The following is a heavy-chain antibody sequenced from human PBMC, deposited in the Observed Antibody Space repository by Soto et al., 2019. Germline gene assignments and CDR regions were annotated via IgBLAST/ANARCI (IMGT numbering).Heavy chain of an antibody. CDR2: IYYSGST. J-gene: IGHJ4*02. V-gene: IGHV4-59*01. Sequence: TLSLTCTVSGGSISSYYWSWMRQPPGKGLEWIGYIYYSGSTNYNPSLKSRVTISVDTSKNQFSLRLSSVTAADTAVYYCASNYGSGSYFASGFDYWGQGTLVTVSS. CDR1: GGSISSYY. CDR3: ASNYGSGSYFASGFDY. D-gene: IGHD3-10*01.